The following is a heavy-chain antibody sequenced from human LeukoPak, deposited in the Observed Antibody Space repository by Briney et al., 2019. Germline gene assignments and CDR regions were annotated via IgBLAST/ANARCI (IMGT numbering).Heavy chain of an antibody. Sequence: GESLKISCKGSRNTFTNYWVAWVRRMPGKGLEWMGIIYPGDSDTRYSPSFQGQVTISADKSITTAYLQWSSLKASDTAMYYCAICNYDTSAYYSPFDYWGQGTLVTVSS. CDR3: AICNYDTSAYYSPFDY. D-gene: IGHD3-22*01. CDR1: RNTFTNYW. CDR2: IYPGDSDT. J-gene: IGHJ4*02. V-gene: IGHV5-51*01.